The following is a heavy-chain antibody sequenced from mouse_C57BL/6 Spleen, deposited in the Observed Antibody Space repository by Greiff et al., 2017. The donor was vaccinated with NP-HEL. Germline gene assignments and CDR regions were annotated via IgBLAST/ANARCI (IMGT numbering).Heavy chain of an antibody. CDR2: INPYNGDT. J-gene: IGHJ1*03. V-gene: IGHV1-20*01. D-gene: IGHD1-1*01. CDR1: GYSFTGYF. CDR3: ARYVTTVVASPSYFDV. Sequence: EVQLQQSGPELVKPGDSVKISCKASGYSFTGYFMNWVMQSHGKSLEWIGRINPYNGDTFYNQKFKGKATLTVDKSSSTAHMELRSLTSEDSAVYYCARYVTTVVASPSYFDVWGTGTTVTVSS.